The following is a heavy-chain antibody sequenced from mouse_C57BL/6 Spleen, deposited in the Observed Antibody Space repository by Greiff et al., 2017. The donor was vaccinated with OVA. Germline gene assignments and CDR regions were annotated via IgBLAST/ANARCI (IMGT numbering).Heavy chain of an antibody. CDR3: ARSGAMGLRSLWFAY. J-gene: IGHJ3*01. V-gene: IGHV1-26*01. D-gene: IGHD1-1*01. CDR2: INPNNGGT. CDR1: GYTFTDYY. Sequence: EVQLQQSGPELVKPGASVKISCKASGYTFTDYYMNWVKQSHGKSLEWIGDINPNNGGTSYNQKFKGKATLTVDKSSSTAYMELRSLTSEDSAVYYCARSGAMGLRSLWFAYWGQGTLVTVSA.